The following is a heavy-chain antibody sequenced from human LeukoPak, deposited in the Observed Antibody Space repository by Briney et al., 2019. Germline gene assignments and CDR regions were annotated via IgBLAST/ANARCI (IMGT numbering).Heavy chain of an antibody. D-gene: IGHD6-19*01. CDR1: GYNFPNSW. V-gene: IGHV5-51*01. Sequence: GESLKISCKGSGYNFPNSWIGWVRQMPGKGLEWMGRIYPGDSETRYSPSFQGQVTMSVDKSISTAYLQWSSLKASDTATYYCARRDNSGWYGPAAFDYWGQGTLVTVPS. CDR2: IYPGDSET. J-gene: IGHJ4*02. CDR3: ARRDNSGWYGPAAFDY.